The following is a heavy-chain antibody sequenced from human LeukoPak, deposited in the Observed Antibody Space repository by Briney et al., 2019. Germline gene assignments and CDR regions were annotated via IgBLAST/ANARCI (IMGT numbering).Heavy chain of an antibody. CDR2: IHGSGST. Sequence: SETLSLTCTVSGDSMRNYYWSWIRQPAGKGPEWIGRIHGSGSTTYNPSLRSRVTMSVDTSKTQFSLNLNSLTAADTAVYYCARGAYGSGSRNWFDPWGQGTLVTVSS. V-gene: IGHV4-4*07. D-gene: IGHD3-10*01. CDR1: GDSMRNYY. CDR3: ARGAYGSGSRNWFDP. J-gene: IGHJ5*02.